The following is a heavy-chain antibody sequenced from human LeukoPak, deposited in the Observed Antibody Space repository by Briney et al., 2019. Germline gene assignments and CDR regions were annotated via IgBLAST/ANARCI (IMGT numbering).Heavy chain of an antibody. J-gene: IGHJ2*01. V-gene: IGHV4-61*08. CDR1: GGSISSGGYY. CDR3: ARPVATPGSGSYYSSWYFDL. D-gene: IGHD3-10*01. CDR2: IYYSGST. Sequence: PSETLSLTCAVSGGSISSGGYYWSWIRQPPGKGLEWIGYIYYSGSTNYNPSLKSRVTISVDTSKNQFSLKLSSVTAADTAVYYCARPVATPGSGSYYSSWYFDLWGRGTLVTVSS.